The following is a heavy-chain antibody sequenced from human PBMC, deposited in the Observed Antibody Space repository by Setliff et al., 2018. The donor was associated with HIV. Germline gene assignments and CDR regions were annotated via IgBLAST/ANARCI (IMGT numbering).Heavy chain of an antibody. J-gene: IGHJ5*02. CDR3: AKDFLYSSGWYEGWSDP. CDR1: GFTFSSYA. V-gene: IGHV3-23*01. CDR2: ISGSGGST. D-gene: IGHD6-19*01. Sequence: GGSLRLSCAASGFTFSSYAMSWVRQAPGKGLEWVSAISGSGGSTYYADSVKGRFTISRDNSKNTLYLQMNSLRPEDTALYYCAKDFLYSSGWYEGWSDPWGQGTLVTVSS.